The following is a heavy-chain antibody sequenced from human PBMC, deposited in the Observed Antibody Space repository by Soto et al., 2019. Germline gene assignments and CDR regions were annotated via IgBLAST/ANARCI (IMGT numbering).Heavy chain of an antibody. J-gene: IGHJ3*02. CDR1: GFTFSSPS. Sequence: GSLRLSCAASGFTFSSPSMNWVRQAPGRELEWVSFIHPNGRTIYYVDSVKGRFTISRDNAKNSLYLQMNSLRAEDTAVYYCARQNAYGALDIWGQGTMVTVSS. CDR2: IHPNGRTI. CDR3: ARQNAYGALDI. V-gene: IGHV3-48*01. D-gene: IGHD2-21*01.